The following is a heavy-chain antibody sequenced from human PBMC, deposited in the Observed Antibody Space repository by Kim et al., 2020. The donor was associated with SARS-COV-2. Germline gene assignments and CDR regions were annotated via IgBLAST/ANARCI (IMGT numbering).Heavy chain of an antibody. CDR2: INHSGST. CDR1: GGSFSGYY. J-gene: IGHJ5*02. D-gene: IGHD2-2*01. CDR3: ARGRGYCSSTSCSRYWFDP. Sequence: SETLSLTCAVYGGSFSGYYWSWIRQPPGKGLEWIGEINHSGSTNYNPSLKSRVTISVDTSKNQFSLKLSSVTAADTAVYYCARGRGYCSSTSCSRYWFDP. V-gene: IGHV4-34*01.